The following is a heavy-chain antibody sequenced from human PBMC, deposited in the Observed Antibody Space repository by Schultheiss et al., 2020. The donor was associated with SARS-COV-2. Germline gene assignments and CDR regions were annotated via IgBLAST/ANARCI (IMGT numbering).Heavy chain of an antibody. J-gene: IGHJ4*02. CDR3: ARRRVLRAGLDY. CDR2: IYYSGST. CDR1: GGSISSGGYY. D-gene: IGHD3-10*01. Sequence: SETLSLTCTVSGGSISSGGYYWSWIRQHPGKGLEWIGYIYYSGSTYYNPSLKSRVTISVDTSKNQFSLKLSSVTAADTAVYYCARRRVLRAGLDYWGQGTLVTVSS. V-gene: IGHV4-31*03.